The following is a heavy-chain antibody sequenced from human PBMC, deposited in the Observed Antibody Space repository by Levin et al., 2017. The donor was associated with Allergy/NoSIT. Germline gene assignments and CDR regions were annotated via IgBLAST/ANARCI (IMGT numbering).Heavy chain of an antibody. J-gene: IGHJ6*02. V-gene: IGHV3-23*01. Sequence: PGGSLRLSCAASGFTFSSYAMTWVRQAPGKGLDWVSLITAGYTAYDADSVKGRFTISRDNSKATPHLQMNSLRAEDTAVDYCVRRGHNLGHAMDVWGQGTTVTVSS. CDR2: ITAGYTA. CDR1: GFTFSSYA. CDR3: VRRGHNLGHAMDV. D-gene: IGHD5-24*01.